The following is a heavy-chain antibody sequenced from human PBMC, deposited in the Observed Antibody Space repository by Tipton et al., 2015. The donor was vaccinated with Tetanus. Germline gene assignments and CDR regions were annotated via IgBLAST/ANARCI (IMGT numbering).Heavy chain of an antibody. CDR1: GVSMRNGGFS. Sequence: TLSLTCAVSGVSMRNGGFSWSWIRQPPGKGLEWIGYIYHSGGSYYNPSLKSRVTMSVDLSSDQVSLSLTSVTAADTAVYSCAGGLVRWYEPWGRGTLVSVSS. J-gene: IGHJ5*02. D-gene: IGHD3-10*01. V-gene: IGHV4-30-2*02. CDR3: AGGLVRWYEP. CDR2: IYHSGGS.